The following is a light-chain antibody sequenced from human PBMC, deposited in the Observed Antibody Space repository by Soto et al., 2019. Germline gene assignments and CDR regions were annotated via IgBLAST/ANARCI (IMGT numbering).Light chain of an antibody. CDR3: QVWDSSSGVI. CDR2: DDR. Sequence: SYELTQPPSVSVAPGQTASITCGGNNIGSKSVHWYQQKPGQAPVLVVYDDRDRPSGIPERFSGFNSGNTATLTISRVEAGDEADYFCQVWDSSSGVIFGGGTKLTVL. V-gene: IGLV3-21*02. CDR1: NIGSKS. J-gene: IGLJ2*01.